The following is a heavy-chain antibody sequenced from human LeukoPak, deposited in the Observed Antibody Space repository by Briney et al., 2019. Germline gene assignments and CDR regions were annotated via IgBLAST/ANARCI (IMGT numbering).Heavy chain of an antibody. CDR2: ISRGSTYV. D-gene: IGHD6-6*01. V-gene: IGHV3-21*01. CDR1: GFTFSSYS. J-gene: IGHJ3*02. Sequence: GGSLRLSCAASGFTFSSYSMNWVRQAPGKGLEWVSSISRGSTYVYYADSVKGRFTISRDNAKTSLYLQMNSLRAEDTAVYYCARDLGPHSSSPNSGAFDIWGQGTMVTVSS. CDR3: ARDLGPHSSSPNSGAFDI.